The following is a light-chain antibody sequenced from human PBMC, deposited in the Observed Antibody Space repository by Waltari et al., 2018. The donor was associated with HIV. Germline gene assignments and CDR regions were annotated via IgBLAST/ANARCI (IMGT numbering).Light chain of an antibody. CDR1: QSVKTW. CDR3: QEYDSYSKVT. J-gene: IGKJ4*01. Sequence: DIQMTQSPSTLSASVGDRVTITCRASQSVKTWLAWYQQKPGRAPDLLIYRASTLKSGVPSRFSGSGSGTEFTITISSLQPDDFATYYCQEYDSYSKVTFGGGTEVEIK. V-gene: IGKV1-5*03. CDR2: RAS.